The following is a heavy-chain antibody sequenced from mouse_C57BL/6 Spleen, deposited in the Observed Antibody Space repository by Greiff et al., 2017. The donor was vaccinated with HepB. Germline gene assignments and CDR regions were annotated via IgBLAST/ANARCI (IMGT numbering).Heavy chain of an antibody. CDR1: GYAFTNYL. Sequence: QVQLQQSGAELVRPGTSVKVSCKASGYAFTNYLIEWVKQRPGQGLEWIGVINPGSGGTNYNEKFKGKATLTADKSSSTAYMQLSSLTSEDSAVYFCAQSTMVTTGFAYWGQGTLVTVSA. D-gene: IGHD2-2*01. J-gene: IGHJ3*01. CDR2: INPGSGGT. CDR3: AQSTMVTTGFAY. V-gene: IGHV1-54*01.